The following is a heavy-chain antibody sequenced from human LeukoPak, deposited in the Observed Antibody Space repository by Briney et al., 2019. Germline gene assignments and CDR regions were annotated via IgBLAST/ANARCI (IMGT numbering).Heavy chain of an antibody. J-gene: IGHJ4*02. CDR2: IIPILGIA. V-gene: IGHV1-69*04. CDR3: AREKTGTKYYFDY. D-gene: IGHD1-7*01. CDR1: GGTFSSYT. Sequence: SVKVSCKASGGTFSSYTISWVRQAPGQGLEWMGRIIPILGIANYARKFQGRVTITADKSTSTAYMELSSLRSEDTAVYYCAREKTGTKYYFDYWGQGTLVTVSS.